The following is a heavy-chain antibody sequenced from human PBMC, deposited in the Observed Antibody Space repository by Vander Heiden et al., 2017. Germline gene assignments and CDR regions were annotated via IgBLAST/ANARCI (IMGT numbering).Heavy chain of an antibody. CDR2: LKQEGREE. V-gene: IGHV3-7*01. J-gene: IGHJ5*02. CDR3: ARDLASPSRWYYYGAGSYYHNWFDP. CDR1: GFTFSSYS. Sequence: EVQLVESGGGLVQPGGSLRLSCAASGFTFSSYSMSWVRPAPGRGLEGVANLKQEGREESYVDSVKGRFTISRDNAKNSLYLQMNSLRAEDTAVYYCARDLASPSRWYYYGAGSYYHNWFDPWGQGTLVTVSS. D-gene: IGHD3-10*01.